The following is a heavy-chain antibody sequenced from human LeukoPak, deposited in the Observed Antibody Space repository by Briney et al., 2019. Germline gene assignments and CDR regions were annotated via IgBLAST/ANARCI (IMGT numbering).Heavy chain of an antibody. CDR2: IYYSGST. V-gene: IGHV4-59*12. D-gene: IGHD5-18*01. Sequence: SETLSLTCTVSGGSISSYYWSWIRQPPGKGLEWIGYIYYSGSTNYNLSLKSRVTISVDTSKNQFSLKLSSVTAADTAVYYCARWKRYSVDTAMVFRYWGQGTLVTVSS. CDR1: GGSISSYY. J-gene: IGHJ4*02. CDR3: ARWKRYSVDTAMVFRY.